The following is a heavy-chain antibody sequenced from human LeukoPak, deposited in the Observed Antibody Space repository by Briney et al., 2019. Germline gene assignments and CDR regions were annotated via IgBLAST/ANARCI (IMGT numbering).Heavy chain of an antibody. V-gene: IGHV3-23*01. J-gene: IGHJ4*02. Sequence: GGSLRLSCAASRFTFISYAMSWGRQTPGKGRERVSAISGSGGSTYYADSVKGRFTISRDNSKNTLYLQMNSLRAEDTAVYYCAKEIPMIVGWGQGTLVTVSS. CDR3: AKEIPMIVG. CDR1: RFTFISYA. CDR2: ISGSGGST. D-gene: IGHD3-22*01.